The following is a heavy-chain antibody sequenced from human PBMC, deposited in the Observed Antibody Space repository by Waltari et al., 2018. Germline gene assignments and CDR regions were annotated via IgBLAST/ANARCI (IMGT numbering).Heavy chain of an antibody. V-gene: IGHV3-21*01. Sequence: EVQLVESGGGLVKPGGSLRLSCAASGFTFSSYSMNWVRRAPGKGLEWVSSISSSSSYIYYADSVKGRFTISRDNAKNSLYLQMNSLRAEDTAVYYCARGGAARGYAFDIWGQGTMVTVSS. J-gene: IGHJ3*02. D-gene: IGHD2-15*01. CDR2: ISSSSSYI. CDR1: GFTFSSYS. CDR3: ARGGAARGYAFDI.